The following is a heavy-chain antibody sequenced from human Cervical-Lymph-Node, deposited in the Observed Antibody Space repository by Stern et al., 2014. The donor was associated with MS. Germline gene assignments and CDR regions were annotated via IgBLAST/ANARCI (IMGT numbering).Heavy chain of an antibody. CDR2: IFPGGSDI. V-gene: IGHV5-51*01. CDR3: ARQRYFDY. Sequence: MQLVQSRPEVKRPGESLKISCQASGYTFTSYWIGWVRQMPGKGLEWIAIIFPGGSDIRDSPSFKGQVTISADKSSSTAYLQWNNLKASDTAIYYCARQRYFDYWGQGTLVTVSS. CDR1: GYTFTSYW. J-gene: IGHJ4*02.